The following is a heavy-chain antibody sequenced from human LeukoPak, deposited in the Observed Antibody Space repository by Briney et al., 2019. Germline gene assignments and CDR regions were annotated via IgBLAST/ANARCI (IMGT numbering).Heavy chain of an antibody. Sequence: TGGSLRLSCAASGFTFSSYWMHWVRQAPGKGLVWVSRINSDGSSTSYADSVKGRFTISRDYAKNTLYLQMNSLRAEDTAVYYCAREGDYGDYDWFDPWGQGTLVTVSS. CDR2: INSDGSST. V-gene: IGHV3-74*01. J-gene: IGHJ5*02. D-gene: IGHD4-17*01. CDR3: AREGDYGDYDWFDP. CDR1: GFTFSSYW.